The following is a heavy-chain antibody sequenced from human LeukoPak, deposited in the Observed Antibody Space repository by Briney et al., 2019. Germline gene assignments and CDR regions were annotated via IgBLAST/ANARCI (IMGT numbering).Heavy chain of an antibody. Sequence: EGSLRLSCAASGFTFSSYAMSWVRQAPGKGLEWVSAISGSGGSTYYADSVKGRFTISRDNSKNTLYLQMNSLRAEDTAVYYCAKGTIFGVEYNWFDPWGQGTLVTVSS. CDR3: AKGTIFGVEYNWFDP. J-gene: IGHJ5*02. D-gene: IGHD3-3*01. CDR1: GFTFSSYA. CDR2: ISGSGGST. V-gene: IGHV3-23*01.